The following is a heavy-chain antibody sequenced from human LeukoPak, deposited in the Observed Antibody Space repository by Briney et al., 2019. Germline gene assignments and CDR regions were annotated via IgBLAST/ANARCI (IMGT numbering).Heavy chain of an antibody. CDR2: VSGSGGGT. CDR3: ARGLLWFGELLDYYYGMDV. J-gene: IGHJ6*02. CDR1: GFTFSSYA. D-gene: IGHD3-10*01. Sequence: GGSLRLSCAASGFTFSSYALSWVRQAPGKGLEWVSGVSGSGGGTYYADSVKGRFTISRDNSKKTMNLQMNSLRAEDTAVYYCARGLLWFGELLDYYYGMDVWGQGTTVTVSS. V-gene: IGHV3-23*01.